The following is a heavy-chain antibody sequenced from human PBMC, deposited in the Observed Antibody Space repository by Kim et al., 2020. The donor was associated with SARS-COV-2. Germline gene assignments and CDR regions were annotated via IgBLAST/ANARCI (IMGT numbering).Heavy chain of an antibody. CDR2: INHSGST. Sequence: SETLSLTCAVYGGSFSGYYWSWIRQPPGKGLEWIGEINHSGSTNYNPSLKSRVTISVDTSKNQFSLKLSSVTAADTAVYYCARGRGGDYVRYYYYGMAV. CDR1: GGSFSGYY. D-gene: IGHD4-17*01. J-gene: IGHJ6*01. CDR3: ARGRGGDYVRYYYYGMAV. V-gene: IGHV4-34*01.